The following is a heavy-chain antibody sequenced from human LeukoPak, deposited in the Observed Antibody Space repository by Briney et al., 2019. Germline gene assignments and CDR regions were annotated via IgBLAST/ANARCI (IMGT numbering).Heavy chain of an antibody. Sequence: GGSLRLSCAASGFTYDDYAMHWVEQAPWKGLEWVSGISWNSGSIGYADSVKGRFTTSRDNAKNSLYLQMNILRAEDTALYYCAKGYCSSISCLVDYWGQGTLVTVSS. V-gene: IGHV3-9*01. J-gene: IGHJ4*02. D-gene: IGHD2-2*01. CDR3: AKGYCSSISCLVDY. CDR1: GFTYDDYA. CDR2: ISWNSGSI.